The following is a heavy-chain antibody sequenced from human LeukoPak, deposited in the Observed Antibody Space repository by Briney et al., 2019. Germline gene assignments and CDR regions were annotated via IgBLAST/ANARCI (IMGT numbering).Heavy chain of an antibody. V-gene: IGHV3-74*01. J-gene: IGHJ2*01. Sequence: GGSLRLSCAASEFTFSRYWMHWVRQAPGKGLVWVSRIKGDGSSTTYADSVKGRFTISRDNSKNTLYLQMNSLRAEDTAVYYCAKSGGSGHTSYWYFDLWGRGTLVTVSS. CDR1: EFTFSRYW. CDR3: AKSGGSGHTSYWYFDL. CDR2: IKGDGSST. D-gene: IGHD6-19*01.